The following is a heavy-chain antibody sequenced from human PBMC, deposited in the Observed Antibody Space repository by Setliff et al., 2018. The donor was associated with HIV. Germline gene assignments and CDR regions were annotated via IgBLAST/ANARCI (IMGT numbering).Heavy chain of an antibody. V-gene: IGHV3-53*01. D-gene: IGHD3-3*01. CDR2: ICNDGST. CDR3: ASGALSRLLEWLSLDS. CDR1: GFTLSSNC. Sequence: AGGSLRLSCAASGFTLSSNCMTWVRQAPGKGLEWVSVICNDGSTHYADSVKGRFTVSRDISQNTLSLQMNRLRVDDTCVYFCASGALSRLLEWLSLDSWGQGTQVTVSS. J-gene: IGHJ5*01.